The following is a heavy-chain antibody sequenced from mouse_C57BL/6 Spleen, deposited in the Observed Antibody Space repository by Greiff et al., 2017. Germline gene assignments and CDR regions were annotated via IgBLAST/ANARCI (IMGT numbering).Heavy chain of an antibody. CDR3: TFSTCVGSDAMGY. J-gene: IGHJ4*01. D-gene: IGHD1-1*01. V-gene: IGHV1-5*01. CDR1: GYTFTSYW. Sequence: EVQLQQSGAVLVRPGASVKLSCKTSGYTFTSYWMHWVKQRPGQGLEWIGAIYPGNGDTNYNQKFKGKATLTAVTSASTAYMELSSLTYEDSAVYYCTFSTCVGSDAMGYWGQGTSVTVSS. CDR2: IYPGNGDT.